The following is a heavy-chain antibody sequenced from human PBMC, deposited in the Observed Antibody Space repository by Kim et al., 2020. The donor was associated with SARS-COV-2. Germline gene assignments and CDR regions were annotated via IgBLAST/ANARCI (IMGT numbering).Heavy chain of an antibody. V-gene: IGHV4-34*01. D-gene: IGHD3-10*01. CDR1: GGSFSGYY. CDR3: ARSYYGSGSYYNGGGMDV. J-gene: IGHJ6*02. CDR2: INHSGST. Sequence: SETLSLTCAVYGGSFSGYYWSWIRQPPGKGLEWIGEINHSGSTNYNPSLKSRVTISVDTSKNQFSLKLSSVTAADTAVYYCARSYYGSGSYYNGGGMDVWGQGTTVTVSS.